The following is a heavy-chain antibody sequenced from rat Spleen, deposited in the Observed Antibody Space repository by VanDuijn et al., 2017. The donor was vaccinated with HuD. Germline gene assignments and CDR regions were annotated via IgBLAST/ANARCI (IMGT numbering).Heavy chain of an antibody. D-gene: IGHD1-11*01. V-gene: IGHV5S13*01. CDR3: SRHAVRRPTDWYFDF. J-gene: IGHJ1*01. CDR1: GFTFNNYG. Sequence: EVQLVKSGGGLVQPGRSLKLSCAASGFTFNNYGMAWVRQAPTKGLEWVAAISSGGGNTYYRDSVKGRFTISRDNAKNTLYLQMGSLRSEDTATYYYSRHAVRRPTDWYFDFWGPGTMVTVSS. CDR2: ISSGGGNT.